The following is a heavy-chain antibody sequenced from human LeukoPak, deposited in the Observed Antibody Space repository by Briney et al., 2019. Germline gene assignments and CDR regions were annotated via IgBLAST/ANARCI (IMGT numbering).Heavy chain of an antibody. CDR2: IWYDGSNK. J-gene: IGHJ6*03. D-gene: IGHD3-16*01. Sequence: PGGSLRLSCAASGFTFSSYGMHWVRQAPGKGLEWVAVIWYDGSNKYYADSVKGRFTISRDNSKNTLYLQMNSLRAEDTAVYYCAKDYDDKTPRGYMDIWGKGTTVTVSS. V-gene: IGHV3-33*06. CDR3: AKDYDDKTPRGYMDI. CDR1: GFTFSSYG.